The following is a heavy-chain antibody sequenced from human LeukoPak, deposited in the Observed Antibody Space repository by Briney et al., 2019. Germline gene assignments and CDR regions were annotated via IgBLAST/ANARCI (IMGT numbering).Heavy chain of an antibody. V-gene: IGHV3-30-3*01. D-gene: IGHD6-13*01. Sequence: GRSLRLSCAASGFTFSSYAMHWVRQAPGKGLEWVAVISYDGSNKYYADSVKGRFTISRDNSKNTLYLQMNSLRAEDTAVYYCASSGVVYSSSWPWGQGTLVTVPS. CDR3: ASSGVVYSSSWP. CDR1: GFTFSSYA. CDR2: ISYDGSNK. J-gene: IGHJ5*02.